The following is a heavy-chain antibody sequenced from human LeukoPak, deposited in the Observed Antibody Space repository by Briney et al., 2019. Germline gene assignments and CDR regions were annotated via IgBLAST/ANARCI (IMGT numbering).Heavy chain of an antibody. D-gene: IGHD1-26*01. CDR2: IIPIFGTA. CDR1: GYTFTSYY. V-gene: IGHV1-69*13. CDR3: ARARPTVGATFDAFDI. J-gene: IGHJ3*02. Sequence: ASVKVSCKASGYTFTSYYIHWVRQAPGQGLEWMGGIIPIFGTANYAQKFQGRVTITADESTSTAYMELSSLRSEDTAVYYCARARPTVGATFDAFDIWGQGTMVTVSS.